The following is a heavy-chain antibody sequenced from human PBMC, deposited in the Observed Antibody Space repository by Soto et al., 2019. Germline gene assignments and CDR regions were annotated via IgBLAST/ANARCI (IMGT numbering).Heavy chain of an antibody. CDR3: ARGSQLERDAIDI. CDR1: GVSINSGGYY. V-gene: IGHV4-31*03. J-gene: IGHJ3*02. D-gene: IGHD1-1*01. CDR2: IYYTGST. Sequence: QVQLQESGPGLVKPSQTLSLTCTASGVSINSGGYYWSWIRQHPGKGLEWIGYIYYTGSTYYNPSLKSRVTMSLDTSKNQFSLKLTSVTAADTAVYYCARGSQLERDAIDIWGQGTMITVSS.